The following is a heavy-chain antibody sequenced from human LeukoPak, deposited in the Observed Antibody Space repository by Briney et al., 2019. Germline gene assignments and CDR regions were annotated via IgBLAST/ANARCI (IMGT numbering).Heavy chain of an antibody. CDR3: ARLSGSGSYWSHFDF. Sequence: SETLSLTCTVSGGSISSYYWSWVRQPPGKGLEWIGYIYYSGNTNYNPSLKTRVTISVDTSKNQFSLKLSSVTAADTAVYYCARLSGSGSYWSHFDFWGQGTLVTVSS. D-gene: IGHD3-10*01. CDR2: IYYSGNT. CDR1: GGSISSYY. J-gene: IGHJ4*02. V-gene: IGHV4-59*08.